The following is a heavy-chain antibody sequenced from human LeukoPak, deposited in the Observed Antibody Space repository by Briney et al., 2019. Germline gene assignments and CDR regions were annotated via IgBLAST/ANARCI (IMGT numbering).Heavy chain of an antibody. D-gene: IGHD6-13*01. CDR3: ARGGWHSSSWYFDY. J-gene: IGHJ4*02. CDR1: GGSFSGYY. Sequence: PSETLSLTCAVYGGSFSGYYWSWIRQPPGKGLEWIGEITHGGSTNYNPSLKSRVTISVDTSKNQFSLELNSVTAADTPVYYCARGGWHSSSWYFDYWGQGTLVTVSS. V-gene: IGHV4-34*01. CDR2: ITHGGST.